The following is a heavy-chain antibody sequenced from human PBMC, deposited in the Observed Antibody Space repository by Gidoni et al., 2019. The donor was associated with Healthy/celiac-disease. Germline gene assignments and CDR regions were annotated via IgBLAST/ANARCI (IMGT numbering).Heavy chain of an antibody. V-gene: IGHV3-33*01. CDR2: IWYDGSNK. J-gene: IGHJ4*02. CDR3: ARDTDIAAAGTAFDY. Sequence: QVQLVESGGGVVQPGRSLRLSCAASGFPFSSYGMHWVRQAPGKGLEWVAVIWYDGSNKYYADSVKGRFTISRDNSKNTLYLQMNSLRAEDTAVYYCARDTDIAAAGTAFDYWGQGTLVTVSS. CDR1: GFPFSSYG. D-gene: IGHD6-13*01.